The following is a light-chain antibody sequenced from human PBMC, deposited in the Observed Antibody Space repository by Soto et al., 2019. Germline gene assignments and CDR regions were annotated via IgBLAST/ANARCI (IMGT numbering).Light chain of an antibody. CDR1: SSDVGRYNF. J-gene: IGLJ1*01. V-gene: IGLV2-23*02. Sequence: QSALPQPASVSGSPGQSITISCTGTSSDVGRYNFVSWYQQHPGKVPKVMIYEVTKRPSGVSNRFSGSKSGNTAFLTISGLQAADEADYYCCSDAGSGIYVFGTGTKLTVL. CDR3: CSDAGSGIYV. CDR2: EVT.